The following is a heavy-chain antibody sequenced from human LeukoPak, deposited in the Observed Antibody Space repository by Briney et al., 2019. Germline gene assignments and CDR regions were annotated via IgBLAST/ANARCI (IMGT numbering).Heavy chain of an antibody. D-gene: IGHD3-9*01. CDR1: GGSFSGYY. CDR2: INHSVST. Sequence: SETLSLTCAVYGGSFSGYYWSWIRQPPGKGLEWIGEINHSVSTNYNPSLKSRVTISVDTSKNQFSLKLSSVTAADTAVYYCARGADPLRYFDWFPRGQGTLVTVSS. V-gene: IGHV4-34*01. CDR3: ARGADPLRYFDWFP. J-gene: IGHJ5*02.